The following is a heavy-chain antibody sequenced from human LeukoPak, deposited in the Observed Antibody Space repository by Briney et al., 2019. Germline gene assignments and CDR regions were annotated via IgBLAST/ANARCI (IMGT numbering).Heavy chain of an antibody. Sequence: SETLSLTCTVSGDSISSSNSYWGWIRQPPGKGLEWIGSIYYSGNTYYNASLKSRVTISVDTSKNQFSLKLTSVTAADTAVYYCARVAGGYSYGYFDYWGQGTLVTVSS. CDR2: IYYSGNT. D-gene: IGHD5-18*01. J-gene: IGHJ4*02. CDR3: ARVAGGYSYGYFDY. V-gene: IGHV4-39*07. CDR1: GDSISSSNSY.